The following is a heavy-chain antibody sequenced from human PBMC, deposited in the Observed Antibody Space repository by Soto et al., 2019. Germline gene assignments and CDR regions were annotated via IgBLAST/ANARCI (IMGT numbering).Heavy chain of an antibody. CDR1: GFTFTPYA. J-gene: IGHJ1*01. CDR2: ITGGVGVT. D-gene: IGHD3-10*01. Sequence: GGSLRLSCAASGFTFTPYAMTWVRQAPGKGLEWVSVITGGVGVTYYADSVKGRLTISRDNAKNTLFLQMNSLRVDDTAVYYCARGYYGSEGTEHFQLWGRGTLVTVSS. CDR3: ARGYYGSEGTEHFQL. V-gene: IGHV3-23*01.